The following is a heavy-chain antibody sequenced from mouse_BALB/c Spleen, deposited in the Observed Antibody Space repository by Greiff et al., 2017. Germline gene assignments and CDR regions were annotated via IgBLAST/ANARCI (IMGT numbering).Heavy chain of an antibody. D-gene: IGHD2-2*01. Sequence: VQLQQSGPELVKPGASVKMSCKASGYTFTSYVMHWVKQKPGQGLEWIGYINPFNDGTKYNEKFKGKTTLTADKSSSTAYMLLSSLTSEDSAIYFCAREGGYLAYWGQGTLVTVSA. CDR1: GYTFTSYV. CDR3: AREGGYLAY. J-gene: IGHJ3*01. V-gene: IGHV1-14*01. CDR2: INPFNDGT.